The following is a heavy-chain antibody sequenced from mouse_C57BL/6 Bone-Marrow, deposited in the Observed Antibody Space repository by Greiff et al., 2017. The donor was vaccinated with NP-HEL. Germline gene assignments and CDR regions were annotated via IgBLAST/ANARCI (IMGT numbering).Heavy chain of an antibody. CDR3: ARGLFITTVVAPYYFDY. V-gene: IGHV1-55*01. CDR2: IYPGSGST. J-gene: IGHJ2*01. CDR1: GYTFTSYW. D-gene: IGHD1-1*01. Sequence: QVQLKQPGAELVKPGASVKMSCKASGYTFTSYWITWVKQRPGQGLEWIGDIYPGSGSTNYNEKFKSKATLTVDTSSSTAYMQLSSLTSEDSAVYYCARGLFITTVVAPYYFDYWGQGTTLTVSS.